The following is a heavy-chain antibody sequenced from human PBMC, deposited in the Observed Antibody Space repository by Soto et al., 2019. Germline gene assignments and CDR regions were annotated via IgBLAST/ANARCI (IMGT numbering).Heavy chain of an antibody. V-gene: IGHV4-38-2*02. J-gene: IGHJ4*02. D-gene: IGHD1-26*01. Sequence: ASETLSLTCAVSGYSISNGYSWGWIRQPPAKGLEWIGTIYHSGSTYYNPSLKSRVTISVDTSKNQFSLRLSSVTAADTAVYYCARDSGTYLYYFDYWGQGALVTVSS. CDR3: ARDSGTYLYYFDY. CDR2: IYHSGST. CDR1: GYSISNGYS.